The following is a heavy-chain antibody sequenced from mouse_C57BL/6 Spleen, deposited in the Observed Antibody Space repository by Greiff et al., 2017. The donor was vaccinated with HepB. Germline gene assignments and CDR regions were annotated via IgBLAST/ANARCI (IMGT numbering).Heavy chain of an antibody. D-gene: IGHD1-1*01. V-gene: IGHV1-82*01. CDR3: ARLLFITTVVAFDY. CDR1: GYAFSSSW. J-gene: IGHJ2*01. Sequence: QVQLQQSGPELVKPGASVKISCKASGYAFSSSWMNWVKQRPGKGLEWIGRIYPGDGDTNYNGKFKGKATLTADKSSSTAYMQLSSLTSEDSAVYFCARLLFITTVVAFDYWGQGTTLTVSS. CDR2: IYPGDGDT.